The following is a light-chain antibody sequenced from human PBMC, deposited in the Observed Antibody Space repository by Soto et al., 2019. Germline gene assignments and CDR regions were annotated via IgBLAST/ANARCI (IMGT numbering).Light chain of an antibody. Sequence: EIVLTQSPGTLSLSPGESATLSCRASQSVSSSFLAWYQQKPGQAPRLLIYGASNRDTGIPDRFSGGGSVTGFTLTISRLEADDVAVSYCQQDCSSMGPDTFGKGTKLEIK. V-gene: IGKV3-20*01. CDR1: QSVSSSF. J-gene: IGKJ2*01. CDR3: QQDCSSMGPDT. CDR2: GAS.